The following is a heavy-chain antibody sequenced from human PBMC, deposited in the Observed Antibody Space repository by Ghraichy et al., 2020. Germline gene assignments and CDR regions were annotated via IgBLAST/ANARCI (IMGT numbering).Heavy chain of an antibody. Sequence: SETLSLTCTVSGDSISSGSYYWSWIRQPAGKGLEWIGRIYTSGSTNYNPSLKSRVTMSVDTSKNQFSLKLSSVTAADTAVYYCARDPKYSGYEFNFDYWGQGTLVTVSS. D-gene: IGHD5-12*01. CDR1: GDSISSGSYY. CDR2: IYTSGST. CDR3: ARDPKYSGYEFNFDY. J-gene: IGHJ4*02. V-gene: IGHV4-61*02.